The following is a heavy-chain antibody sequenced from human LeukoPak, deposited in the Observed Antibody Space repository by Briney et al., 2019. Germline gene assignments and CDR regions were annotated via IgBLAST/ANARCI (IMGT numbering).Heavy chain of an antibody. J-gene: IGHJ4*02. Sequence: GGSLRLSCAASGFTFSSYEMNWVRQAPGKGLEWVSYISSSGSTIYYADSVKGRFTISRGNAKNSLYLQMNSLRAEDTAVYYCARRYSSSWYSYDYWGQGTLVTVSS. CDR1: GFTFSSYE. V-gene: IGHV3-48*03. CDR3: ARRYSSSWYSYDY. D-gene: IGHD6-13*01. CDR2: ISSSGSTI.